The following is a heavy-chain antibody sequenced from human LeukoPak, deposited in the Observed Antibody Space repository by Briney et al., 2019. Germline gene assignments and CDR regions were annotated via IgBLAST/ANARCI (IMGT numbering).Heavy chain of an antibody. Sequence: GRSLRLSCAASGFTFSRNAMNWVRQAPGKGLEWVPFISSSSNYMSYADSVKGRFTISRDNAKNSQYLQMNSLRAEDTAVYYCARPLDSSNNYFDYWGQGTLVTVSA. CDR1: GFTFSRNA. CDR2: ISSSSNYM. CDR3: ARPLDSSNNYFDY. J-gene: IGHJ4*02. D-gene: IGHD6-13*01. V-gene: IGHV3-21*01.